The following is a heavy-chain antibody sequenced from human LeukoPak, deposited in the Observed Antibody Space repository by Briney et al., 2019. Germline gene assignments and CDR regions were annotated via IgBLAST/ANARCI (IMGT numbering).Heavy chain of an antibody. CDR3: ARGASRISWPGIDY. Sequence: PGGSLSLSCAASGFTVSSNLMPWVRQSPGRGLEWLSSSYSAGATYYPDSVKGRFTISRDHSNNSVSLQMTNLRVEDTAIDYCARGASRISWPGIDYWGQGTLVTVSS. CDR2: SYSAGAT. D-gene: IGHD3-3*02. V-gene: IGHV3-53*01. CDR1: GFTVSSNL. J-gene: IGHJ4*02.